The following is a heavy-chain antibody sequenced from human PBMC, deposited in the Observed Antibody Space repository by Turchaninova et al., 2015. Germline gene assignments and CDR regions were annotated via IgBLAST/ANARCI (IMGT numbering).Heavy chain of an antibody. V-gene: IGHV4-4*02. D-gene: IGHD3-3*01. CDR1: GGSIYSSYW. Sequence: QVQLQESGPGLVKPSGTLSLTCSVSGGSIYSSYWWTWVRQPPGKGLEWIGEIYHSGNTNYNPSLRSRVTMSVDKSRNHFSLNLTSVTAADTAVYYCSRHTLNYHFWVVYYGWGQGALVTVSS. CDR3: SRHTLNYHFWVVYYG. J-gene: IGHJ4*02. CDR2: IYHSGNT.